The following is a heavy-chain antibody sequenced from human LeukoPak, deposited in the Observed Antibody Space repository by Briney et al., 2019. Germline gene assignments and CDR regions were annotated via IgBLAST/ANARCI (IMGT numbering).Heavy chain of an antibody. Sequence: PGGSLRLSCAASGFTFSSYWMSWVRQAPGKGLEWVANIKQDGSEKYYVDSVKGRFTISRDNAKNSLDLQMNSLRAEDTAVYYCAREIPRGAINLDCWGQGILVTVSS. CDR2: IKQDGSEK. CDR1: GFTFSSYW. D-gene: IGHD3-10*01. J-gene: IGHJ4*02. V-gene: IGHV3-7*01. CDR3: AREIPRGAINLDC.